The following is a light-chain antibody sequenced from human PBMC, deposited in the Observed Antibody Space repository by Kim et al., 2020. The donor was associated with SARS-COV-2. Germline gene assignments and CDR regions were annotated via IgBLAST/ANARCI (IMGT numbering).Light chain of an antibody. V-gene: IGLV3-25*03. CDR2: KDN. Sequence: SYELTQPPSVSVSPGQTATITCSGDTLPKQFAYWYQQKPGQAPVLVIYKDNERPAGIPERISGSSSGTTVTLTISGVQAEDEADYYCQSADRIGRSVVFGGGTKLTVL. CDR3: QSADRIGRSVV. J-gene: IGLJ2*01. CDR1: TLPKQF.